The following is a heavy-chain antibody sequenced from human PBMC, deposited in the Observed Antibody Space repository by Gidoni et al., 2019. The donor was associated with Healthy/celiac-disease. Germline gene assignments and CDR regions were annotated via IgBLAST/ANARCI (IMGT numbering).Heavy chain of an antibody. CDR1: GFTFSSYS. Sequence: EVQLVESGGGLVKPGGSLRLSCAASGFTFSSYSMNWVRQAPGKGLEGVSSISSSSSYIYYADSVKGRFTISRDNAKNSLYLQMNSLRAEDTAVYYCARDDNEVGSYYYYYGMDVWGQGTTVTVSS. D-gene: IGHD1-1*01. V-gene: IGHV3-21*01. CDR2: ISSSSSYI. J-gene: IGHJ6*02. CDR3: ARDDNEVGSYYYYYGMDV.